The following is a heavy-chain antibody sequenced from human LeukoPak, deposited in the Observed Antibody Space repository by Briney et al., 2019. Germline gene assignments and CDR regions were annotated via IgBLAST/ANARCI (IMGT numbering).Heavy chain of an antibody. D-gene: IGHD6-19*01. J-gene: IGHJ4*02. CDR2: INSGGSST. Sequence: GGSLRLSCAASGFTFSSYWMHWVRQAPGKGLVWVSRINSGGSSTTYADSVKGRFTISRDNAKNTLYLQMNSLRAEDTAVYYCASGYYSGWYIPYYWGQGTLVTVSS. CDR1: GFTFSSYW. CDR3: ASGYYSGWYIPYY. V-gene: IGHV3-74*01.